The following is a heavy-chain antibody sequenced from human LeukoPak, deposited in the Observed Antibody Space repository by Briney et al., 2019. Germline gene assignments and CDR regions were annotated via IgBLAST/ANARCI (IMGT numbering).Heavy chain of an antibody. CDR2: IYYSGST. J-gene: IGHJ4*02. Sequence: SETLSLTCTVSGGSISSSSSYWGWIRQPPGKGLEWIGNIYYSGSTYYTPSLKSRVTMSVDTSKNQFSLKLSSVTAADTAVYYCAGGRLVGPTTEFDYWGQGTLVTVSS. V-gene: IGHV4-39*01. CDR1: GGSISSSSSY. D-gene: IGHD1-26*01. CDR3: AGGRLVGPTTEFDY.